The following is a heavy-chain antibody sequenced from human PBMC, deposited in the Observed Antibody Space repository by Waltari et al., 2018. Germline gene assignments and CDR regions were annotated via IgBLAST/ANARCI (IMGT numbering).Heavy chain of an antibody. V-gene: IGHV3-53*02. D-gene: IGHD6-6*01. Sequence: EVQVVETGGGLIQPGGSLRLSCAASGLTVSSNFMSWALQAPGKVLEWVSVIYSGGNTYYADSVKGRFTISRDDSKNTLGLQMNNLRADDTAVYYCAARSSRAYYYGMDVWGQGTTVTVSS. CDR2: IYSGGNT. CDR3: AARSSRAYYYGMDV. CDR1: GLTVSSNF. J-gene: IGHJ6*02.